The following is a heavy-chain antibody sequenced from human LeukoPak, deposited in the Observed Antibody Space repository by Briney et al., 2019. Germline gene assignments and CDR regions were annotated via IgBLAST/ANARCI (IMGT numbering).Heavy chain of an antibody. Sequence: SETLSLTCTVSGGSISSYYWSWIRQPPGKGLEWIGYIYCSGSTNYNPSLKSRVTISVDTSKNQFSLKLSSVTAADTAVHYCARNFLRRNWDWLDPWGQGTLVTVSS. D-gene: IGHD5-12*01. CDR1: GGSISSYY. V-gene: IGHV4-59*12. J-gene: IGHJ5*02. CDR2: IYCSGST. CDR3: ARNFLRRNWDWLDP.